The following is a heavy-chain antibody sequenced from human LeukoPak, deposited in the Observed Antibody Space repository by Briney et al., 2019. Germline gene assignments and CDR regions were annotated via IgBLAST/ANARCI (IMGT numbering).Heavy chain of an antibody. J-gene: IGHJ6*03. V-gene: IGHV4-39*01. CDR3: ASAHSGSYYMDV. Sequence: SETLSLTCTVSGGSIGSSSYYWGWIRQPPGKGLEWIGSIYYSGSTYYNPSLKSRVTISVDTSKNQFSLKLSSVTAADTAVYYCASAHSGSYYMDVWGKGTTVTVSS. CDR2: IYYSGST. CDR1: GGSIGSSSYY. D-gene: IGHD1-26*01.